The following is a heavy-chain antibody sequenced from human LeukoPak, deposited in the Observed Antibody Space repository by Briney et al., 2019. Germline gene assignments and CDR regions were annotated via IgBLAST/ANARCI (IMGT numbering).Heavy chain of an antibody. CDR3: ARDRGVRGYYSSVGTYFDY. D-gene: IGHD3-22*01. V-gene: IGHV3-33*01. J-gene: IGHJ4*02. CDR1: GFTFSSYG. Sequence: GGSLRLSCAASGFTFSSYGMHWVRQAPGKGLEWVAVIWYDGSNKYYADSVKGRFTISRDNSKNTLYLQMNSLRAEDTAVYYCARDRGVRGYYSSVGTYFDYWGQGTLVTVSS. CDR2: IWYDGSNK.